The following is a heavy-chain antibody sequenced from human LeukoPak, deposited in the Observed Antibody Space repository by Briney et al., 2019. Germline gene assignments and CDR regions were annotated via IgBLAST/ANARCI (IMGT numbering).Heavy chain of an antibody. V-gene: IGHV3-21*01. CDR2: ISSSSSYI. Sequence: SGGSLRLSCAASGFTFSSYSMNWVRQAPGKGLEWVSSISSSSSYIYYADSVKGRFTISRDNAKNSLYLQMNSLRAEDTAVYYCARDLYREQLVHAFDIWGQGTMVTVSS. CDR3: ARDLYREQLVHAFDI. D-gene: IGHD6-13*01. J-gene: IGHJ3*02. CDR1: GFTFSSYS.